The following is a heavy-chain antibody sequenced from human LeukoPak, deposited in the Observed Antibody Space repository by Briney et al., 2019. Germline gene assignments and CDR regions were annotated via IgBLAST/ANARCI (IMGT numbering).Heavy chain of an antibody. CDR2: IRYDGSNK. D-gene: IGHD6-6*01. J-gene: IGHJ4*02. V-gene: IGHV3-30*02. CDR1: GFTFSSYG. Sequence: GGSLRLSCAASGFTFSSYGMHWVRQAPGKGLEWVAFIRYDGSNKYYADSVKGRFTISRDNSKSTLYLQMNSLRAEDTAVYYCATTRSSSPPYSGQGTLVTVSS. CDR3: ATTRSSSPPY.